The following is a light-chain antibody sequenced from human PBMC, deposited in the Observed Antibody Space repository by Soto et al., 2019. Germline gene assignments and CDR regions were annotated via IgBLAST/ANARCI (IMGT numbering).Light chain of an antibody. CDR2: EVS. CDR3: SSAVGSNNYV. J-gene: IGLJ1*01. V-gene: IGLV2-8*01. CDR1: SSDVGAYKY. Sequence: QSVLTQPPSASGSPGQSVTISCTGTSSDVGAYKYVSWYQQHPGKAPKLMIYEVSKRPSGVPDRFSGSKSGNTASLTVSGLQADDEADYYCSSAVGSNNYVFGTGTKVT.